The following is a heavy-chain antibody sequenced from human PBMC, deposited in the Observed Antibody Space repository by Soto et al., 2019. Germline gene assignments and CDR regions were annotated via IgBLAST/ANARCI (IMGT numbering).Heavy chain of an antibody. J-gene: IGHJ6*03. V-gene: IGHV3-21*01. CDR3: ARAGIAAAGTPDYYYYYYMDV. Sequence: GSLRLSCAASGFTFSSYSMNWVRQAPGKGLEWVSSISSSSSYIYYADSVKGRFTISRDNAKNSLYLQMNSLRAEDTAVYYCARAGIAAAGTPDYYYYYYMDVWGNGTTVTVSS. D-gene: IGHD6-13*01. CDR1: GFTFSSYS. CDR2: ISSSSSYI.